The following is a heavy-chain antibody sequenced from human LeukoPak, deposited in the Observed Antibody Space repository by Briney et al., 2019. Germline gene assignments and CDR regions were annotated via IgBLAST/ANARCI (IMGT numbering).Heavy chain of an antibody. J-gene: IGHJ5*02. CDR1: GGSFSGYY. D-gene: IGHD6-25*01. CDR3: ARVLSGWFDP. Sequence: SETLSLTCAVYGGSFSGYYWSWIRQPPGKGLEWIGSIYHSGSTYYNPSLKSRVTISVDTSKNQFSLKLSSVTAADTAVYYCARVLSGWFDPWGQGTLVTVSS. CDR2: IYHSGST. V-gene: IGHV4-34*01.